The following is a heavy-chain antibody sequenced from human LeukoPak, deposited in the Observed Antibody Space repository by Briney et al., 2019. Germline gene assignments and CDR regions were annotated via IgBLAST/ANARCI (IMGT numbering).Heavy chain of an antibody. Sequence: SQTLSLTCAVSGGSISSGGYSWSWIRQPPGKGLEWIGYIYHSGSTYYNPSLKSRVTISVDRSKNQFSLKLSSVTAADTAVYYCARGVAAAGTVFDYWGQGTLVTVSS. J-gene: IGHJ4*02. V-gene: IGHV4-30-2*01. CDR1: GGSISSGGYS. CDR2: IYHSGST. D-gene: IGHD6-13*01. CDR3: ARGVAAAGTVFDY.